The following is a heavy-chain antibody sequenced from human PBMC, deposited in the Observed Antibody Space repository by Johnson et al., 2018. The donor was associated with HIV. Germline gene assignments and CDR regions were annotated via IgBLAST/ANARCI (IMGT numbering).Heavy chain of an antibody. D-gene: IGHD1-26*01. CDR2: IGTAGDT. Sequence: VQLVESGGGVVQPGGSLRLSCAASGFTFSSYDMHWVRQATGKGLEWVSAIGTAGDTYYPGSVKGRFTISRENAKNSLYLQMNSLRAGDTALYYCARGPPLQWELRGNAFDIWGQGTMVTVSS. V-gene: IGHV3-13*01. J-gene: IGHJ3*02. CDR3: ARGPPLQWELRGNAFDI. CDR1: GFTFSSYD.